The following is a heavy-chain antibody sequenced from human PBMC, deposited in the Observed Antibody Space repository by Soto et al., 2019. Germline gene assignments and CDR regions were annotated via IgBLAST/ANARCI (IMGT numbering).Heavy chain of an antibody. V-gene: IGHV3-74*01. CDR2: IQNDASLT. J-gene: IGHJ3*01. Sequence: GGSLRLSCAASGFTFSNYGMSWVRQAPGKGLLWVSHIQNDASLTTYADSVKGRFIISRDNAKNTLYLQMNGLRVEDTAVYFCVRGQRGGFDLWGQGTMVTVSS. CDR1: GFTFSNYG. D-gene: IGHD2-15*01. CDR3: VRGQRGGFDL.